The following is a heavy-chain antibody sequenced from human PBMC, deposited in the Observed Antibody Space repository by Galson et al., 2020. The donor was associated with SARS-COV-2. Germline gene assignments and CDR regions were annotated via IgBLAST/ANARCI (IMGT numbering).Heavy chain of an antibody. J-gene: IGHJ3*01. CDR2: IDHSGTT. D-gene: IGHD3-3*01. CDR1: GGSFSGYC. Sequence: SETLSLTCAVYGGSFSGYCWSWIRQPPGQGLEWIGEIDHSGTTNYSPSLKSRVAILRDMYKNQFPLKLTSVTAADTAVYFCARVEDYDFWGGSGSRDGFDGWGRGTTVTVSS. CDR3: ARVEDYDFWGGSGSRDGFDG. V-gene: IGHV4-34*01.